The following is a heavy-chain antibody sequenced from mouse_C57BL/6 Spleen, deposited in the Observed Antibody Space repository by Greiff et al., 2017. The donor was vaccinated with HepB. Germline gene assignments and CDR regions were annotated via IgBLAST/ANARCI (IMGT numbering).Heavy chain of an antibody. V-gene: IGHV5-9-1*02. D-gene: IGHD1-1*01. CDR1: GFTFSSYA. J-gene: IGHJ4*01. CDR2: ISSGGDYI. CDR3: TRDRYGSFYAMDY. Sequence: EVQGVESGEGLVKPGGSLKLSCAASGFTFSSYAMSWVRQTPEKRLEWVAYISSGGDYIYYADTVKGRFTISRDNARNTLYLQMSSLKSEDTAMYYCTRDRYGSFYAMDYWGQGTSVTVSS.